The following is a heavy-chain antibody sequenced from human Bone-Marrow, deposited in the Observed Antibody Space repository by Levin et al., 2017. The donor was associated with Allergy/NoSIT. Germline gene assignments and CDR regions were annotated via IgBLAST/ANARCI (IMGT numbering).Heavy chain of an antibody. Sequence: PGGSLRLSCAASGFTFSSYAMSWVRQAPGKGLEWVSAISGSGGSTYYADSVKGRFTISRDNSKNTLYLQMNSLRAEDTAVYYCAMLGGSGYYSSVYWYFDLWGRGTLVTVSS. D-gene: IGHD3-22*01. CDR3: AMLGGSGYYSSVYWYFDL. V-gene: IGHV3-23*01. CDR1: GFTFSSYA. CDR2: ISGSGGST. J-gene: IGHJ2*01.